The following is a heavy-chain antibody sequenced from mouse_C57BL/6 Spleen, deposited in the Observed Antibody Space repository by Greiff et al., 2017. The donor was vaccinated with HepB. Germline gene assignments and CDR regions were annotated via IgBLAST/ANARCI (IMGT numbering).Heavy chain of an antibody. V-gene: IGHV1-52*01. J-gene: IGHJ3*01. CDR1: GYTFTSYW. CDR2: IDPSDSET. CDR3: ARGYYGSSAWFAY. Sequence: QVQLQQPGAELVRPGSSVKLSCKASGYTFTSYWMHWVKQRPIQGLEWIGNIDPSDSETHYNQNFKDKATLTVDKSSSTAYMQISSLTSEASAVYYCARGYYGSSAWFAYWGQGTLVTVSA. D-gene: IGHD1-1*01.